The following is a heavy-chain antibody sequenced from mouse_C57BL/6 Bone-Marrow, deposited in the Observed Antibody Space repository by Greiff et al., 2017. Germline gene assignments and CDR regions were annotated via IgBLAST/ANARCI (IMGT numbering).Heavy chain of an antibody. CDR3: TTPYYGSSYGYWYFDV. D-gene: IGHD1-1*01. Sequence: VQLKESGAELVRPGASVKLSCTASGFNIKDDYMHWVKQRPEQGLEWIGWIDPENGDTEYASKFQGKATITADTSSNTAYLQLSSLTSEDTAVYYSTTPYYGSSYGYWYFDVWGTGTTVTVTS. CDR1: GFNIKDDY. CDR2: IDPENGDT. J-gene: IGHJ1*03. V-gene: IGHV14-4*01.